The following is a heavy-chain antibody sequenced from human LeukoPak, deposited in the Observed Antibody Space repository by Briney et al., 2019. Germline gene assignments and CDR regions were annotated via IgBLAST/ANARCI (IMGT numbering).Heavy chain of an antibody. Sequence: ASVKVSCKASGGTFSSYVISWVRQAPGQGLQWMGRIIPILGITNYAQKFQGRVTITADKSTSTAYMELSSLRSEDTAVYYCARVDIVATIETSWYFDYWGQGTLVTVSS. D-gene: IGHD5-12*01. V-gene: IGHV1-69*04. CDR3: ARVDIVATIETSWYFDY. CDR2: IIPILGIT. J-gene: IGHJ4*02. CDR1: GGTFSSYV.